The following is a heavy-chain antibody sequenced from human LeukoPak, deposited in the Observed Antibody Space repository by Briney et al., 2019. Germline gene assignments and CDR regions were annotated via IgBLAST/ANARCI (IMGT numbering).Heavy chain of an antibody. CDR3: AREKRDNWNYLEDDYMDV. CDR2: ISYDGSNK. Sequence: PGRSLRLSCAASGFTFSSYAMHWVRQAPGKGLEWVAVISYDGSNKYYADSVKGLFTISRDNSKNTLYLQMNSLRAEDTAVYYCAREKRDNWNYLEDDYMDVWGKGTTVTVSS. D-gene: IGHD1-7*01. V-gene: IGHV3-30*01. CDR1: GFTFSSYA. J-gene: IGHJ6*03.